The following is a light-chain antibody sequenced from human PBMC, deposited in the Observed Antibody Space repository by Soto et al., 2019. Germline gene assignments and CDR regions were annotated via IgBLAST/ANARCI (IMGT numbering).Light chain of an antibody. J-gene: IGKJ1*01. CDR1: QTTNNY. V-gene: IGKV1-39*01. CDR2: AAS. CDR3: QQSYSPPPT. Sequence: DIQMTQSPSSLSASIGDRVIITCRASQTTNNYINWYQLKPGKAPKLLIYAASSLESGVPARFSGSGSGTDFTLTISSLQPDDFATYYSQQSYSPPPTFGQGTKVEIK.